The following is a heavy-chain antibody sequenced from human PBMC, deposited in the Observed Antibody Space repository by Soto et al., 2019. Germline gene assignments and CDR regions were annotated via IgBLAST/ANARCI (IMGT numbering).Heavy chain of an antibody. CDR3: ATTANGWFSAFDI. V-gene: IGHV3-23*01. CDR2: ISGSGGTT. CDR1: GFTFSSYA. D-gene: IGHD6-19*01. J-gene: IGHJ3*02. Sequence: EVQLLESGGGLVQPGGSLRLSCAASGFTFSSYAMSWVRQAPGKGLEWVSAISGSGGTTYYADSVKGRFTFSRDNSKNTLYLQMTSLRAEDTAVYYCATTANGWFSAFDIWGQGTMVTVSS.